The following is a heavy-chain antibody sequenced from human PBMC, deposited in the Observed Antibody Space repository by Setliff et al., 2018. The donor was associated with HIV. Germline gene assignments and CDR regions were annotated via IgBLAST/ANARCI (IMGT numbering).Heavy chain of an antibody. CDR3: VRQHGDYAFGS. J-gene: IGHJ5*01. D-gene: IGHD4-17*01. V-gene: IGHV4-34*01. CDR2: INYTGET. CDR1: GGSFPAYY. Sequence: PSETLPLTCAVYGGSFPAYYWHWVRQPPGKGLEWIGEINYTGETTYNPSLKSRVNMFIDTSKKQFSLNMASVTAADTAVYYCVRQHGDYAFGSWGQGTLVTVSS.